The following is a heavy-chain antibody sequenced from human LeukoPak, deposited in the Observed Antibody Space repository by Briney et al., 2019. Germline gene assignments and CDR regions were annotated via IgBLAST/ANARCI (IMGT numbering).Heavy chain of an antibody. Sequence: PGGSLRLSCAASGFTFSSHAMSWVRQAPGKGLEWVSGISGSAGSTVYADSVKGRLTISRDNSKNTLNLQMNSLRAEDTAVYYCAKDLLSGSGSFPWGVFDYWGQGTLVTVSA. V-gene: IGHV3-23*01. CDR2: ISGSAGST. D-gene: IGHD3-10*01. CDR3: AKDLLSGSGSFPWGVFDY. J-gene: IGHJ4*02. CDR1: GFTFSSHA.